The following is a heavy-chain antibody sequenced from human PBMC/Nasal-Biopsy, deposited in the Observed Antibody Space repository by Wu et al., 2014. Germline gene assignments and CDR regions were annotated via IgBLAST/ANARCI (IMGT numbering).Heavy chain of an antibody. CDR3: ARDLYGFVDKGLEEDY. J-gene: IGHJ4*02. V-gene: IGHV3-48*03. Sequence: LRLSCAASGFTFSSYEMNWVRQAPGKGLEWVSYISTWGDTRYYADSVKGRFTISRDNSKSTMYLQMNSLRVEDTAVYYCARDLYGFVDKGLEEDYWGQGTLVTVSS. CDR1: GFTFSSYE. D-gene: IGHD5-12*01. CDR2: ISTWGDTR.